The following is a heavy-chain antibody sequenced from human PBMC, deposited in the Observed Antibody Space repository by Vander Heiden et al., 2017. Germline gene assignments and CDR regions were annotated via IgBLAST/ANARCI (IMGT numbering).Heavy chain of an antibody. D-gene: IGHD3-22*01. V-gene: IGHV1-69*01. Sequence: QVQLVQSGAEVKKPGSSVKVSCKASGGTFSSYAISWVRQAPGQGLEWMGGIIPIFGTANYAQKFQGRVTITADESTSTAYMELSSLRSEDTAVYYCARDSPYDSSGYYYVRAFDIWGQGTMVTVSS. CDR3: ARDSPYDSSGYYYVRAFDI. CDR1: GGTFSSYA. J-gene: IGHJ3*02. CDR2: IIPIFGTA.